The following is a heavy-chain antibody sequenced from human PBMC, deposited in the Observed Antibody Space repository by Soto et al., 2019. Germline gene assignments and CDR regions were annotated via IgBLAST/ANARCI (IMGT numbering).Heavy chain of an antibody. CDR1: GFTFSSYG. Sequence: GGSLRLSCAASGFTFSSYGMHWVRQAPGKGLEWVAVISYDGSNKYYAGSVKGRFTISRDNSKNTLYLQMNSLRAEDTAVYYCAPYEFDPWGQGTLVTVSS. D-gene: IGHD5-12*01. V-gene: IGHV3-30*03. CDR2: ISYDGSNK. CDR3: APYEFDP. J-gene: IGHJ5*02.